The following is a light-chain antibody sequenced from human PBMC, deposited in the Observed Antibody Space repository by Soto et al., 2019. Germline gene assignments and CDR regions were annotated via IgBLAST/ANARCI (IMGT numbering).Light chain of an antibody. CDR1: SSDFAAYNF. Sequence: QSALTQPASVSGSPGQSVAISCTGTSSDFAAYNFVSWYQQHPGKAPKLMVFDVSNRPSGVSDRFSGSKSGNTASLTISGLQAEDEADYYCSSYTSGGTYVFGTGTKLTVL. CDR2: DVS. CDR3: SSYTSGGTYV. J-gene: IGLJ1*01. V-gene: IGLV2-14*01.